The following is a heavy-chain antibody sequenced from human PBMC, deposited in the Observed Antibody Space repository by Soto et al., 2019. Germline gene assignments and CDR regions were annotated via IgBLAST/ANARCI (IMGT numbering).Heavy chain of an antibody. Sequence: ASVNVSCKSSGYTFTSYYSHWVRQAPGQGLEWMGIINPSCGSTIYAQKFQGRVTMTRDTSTSTVYMELSSLRSEDTAVYYCARGQVVAASPYNWFDPWGQGTMVTVSS. CDR3: ARGQVVAASPYNWFDP. CDR2: INPSCGST. CDR1: GYTFTSYY. J-gene: IGHJ5*02. D-gene: IGHD2-15*01. V-gene: IGHV1-46*01.